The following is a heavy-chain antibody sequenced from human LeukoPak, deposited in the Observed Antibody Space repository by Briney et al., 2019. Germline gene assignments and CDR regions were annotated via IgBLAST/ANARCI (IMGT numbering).Heavy chain of an antibody. V-gene: IGHV4-59*01. J-gene: IGHJ6*03. CDR2: IYYSGST. CDR3: ARAPVAGLYYYYYMDG. Sequence: PSETLSLTCTVSGGSISSYYWSWIRQPPGKGLEWIGYIYYSGSTNYNPSLKSRVTISVDTSKNQFSLKLSSVTAADTAVYYCARAPVAGLYYYYYMDGWGKGTTVTVSS. CDR1: GGSISSYY. D-gene: IGHD6-19*01.